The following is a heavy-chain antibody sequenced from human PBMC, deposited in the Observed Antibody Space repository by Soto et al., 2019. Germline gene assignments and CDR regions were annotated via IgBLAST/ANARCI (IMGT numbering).Heavy chain of an antibody. Sequence: QVQLVQSGAEVKKPGASVKVSCKASGYTFTSYVIHWVRQAPGQRLEWMGWINAGNGYTKYSQKFQGRVTITRDTSASTAYMELNSLRSEDTAVYYCATWTWRVPFDYWGQGTLVTVSS. CDR3: ATWTWRVPFDY. V-gene: IGHV1-3*01. CDR1: GYTFTSYV. J-gene: IGHJ4*02. D-gene: IGHD6-19*01. CDR2: INAGNGYT.